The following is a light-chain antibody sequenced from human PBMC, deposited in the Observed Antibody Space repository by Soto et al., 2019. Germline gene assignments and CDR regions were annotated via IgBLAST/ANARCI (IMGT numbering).Light chain of an antibody. J-gene: IGKJ5*01. Sequence: ETVVPQSPGTLSVALGERATLYCRGSQIVSIHLAWYQQKPGQAPRLLIYDTSTRATGIPARFSGSGSGTEFTLTISSLQSEDFAVYYCQQYSNWPPITFGQGTRLENK. CDR1: QIVSIH. CDR3: QQYSNWPPIT. CDR2: DTS. V-gene: IGKV3-15*01.